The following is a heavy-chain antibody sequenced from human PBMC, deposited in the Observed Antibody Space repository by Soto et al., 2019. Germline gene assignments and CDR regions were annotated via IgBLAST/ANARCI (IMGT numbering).Heavy chain of an antibody. D-gene: IGHD5-12*01. CDR1: GDTFSSYA. Sequence: QVQLVQSGAEVKKPGASVKVSCKASGDTFSSYAIRWVRQAPGQGLEWMGGISPIFGNANYAQKFQGRVTITADESTRTAYTELSSLRTEDTAVYYWARDVATVVSWWCDPWGQGTLVTVSS. CDR3: ARDVATVVSWWCDP. V-gene: IGHV1-69*12. J-gene: IGHJ5*02. CDR2: ISPIFGNA.